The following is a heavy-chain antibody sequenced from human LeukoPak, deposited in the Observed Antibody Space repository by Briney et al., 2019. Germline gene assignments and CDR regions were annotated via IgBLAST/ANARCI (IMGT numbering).Heavy chain of an antibody. J-gene: IGHJ4*02. Sequence: SETLSLTCTVSGGSITDYYWSWIRHSSGKGLEWIGYMYYSGSAYYSPSLKTRVTISVDTSKNQFSLKLTSVTAADTAVYYCARDITIFGVATYYFDYWGQGTLVTVSS. CDR3: ARDITIFGVATYYFDY. V-gene: IGHV4-59*12. CDR2: MYYSGSA. CDR1: GGSITDYY. D-gene: IGHD3-3*01.